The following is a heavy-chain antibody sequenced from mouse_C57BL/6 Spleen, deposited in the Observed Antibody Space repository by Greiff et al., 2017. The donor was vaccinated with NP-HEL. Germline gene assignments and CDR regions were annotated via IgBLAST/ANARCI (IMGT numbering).Heavy chain of an antibody. D-gene: IGHD4-1*01. CDR2: ISDGGSYT. J-gene: IGHJ2*01. Sequence: EVMLVESGGGLVKPGGSLKLSCAASGFTFSSYAMSWVRQTPEKRLEWVATISDGGSYTYYPDNVKGRFTISRDNAKNNLYLQMSHLKSEDTAMYYCARDRNWDGYYFDYGGQGTTLTVSS. CDR3: ARDRNWDGYYFDY. V-gene: IGHV5-4*01. CDR1: GFTFSSYA.